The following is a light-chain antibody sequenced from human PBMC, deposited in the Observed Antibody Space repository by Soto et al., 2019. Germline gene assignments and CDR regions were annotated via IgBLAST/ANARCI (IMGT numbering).Light chain of an antibody. CDR2: GAS. CDR3: QQYDSPPRT. J-gene: IGKJ1*01. V-gene: IGKV3-20*01. CDR1: QSISSTY. Sequence: EIVLTRSPGTLSLSPGKRVTLSCRASQSISSTYLAWYQQKPGQAPRLLIYGASSRATGIPDRFSGSGSGTDFTLTISRLEPEDFAVYYCQQYDSPPRTFGQGTKVEVQ.